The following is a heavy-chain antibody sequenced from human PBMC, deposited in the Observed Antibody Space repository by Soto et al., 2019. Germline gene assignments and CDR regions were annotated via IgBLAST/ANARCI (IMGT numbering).Heavy chain of an antibody. D-gene: IGHD2-2*02. CDR3: ATIPVGTCDMDV. J-gene: IGHJ6*02. V-gene: IGHV3-48*03. CDR1: GFTFSSHE. CDR2: ISSSGSTI. Sequence: GSLRLSCAASGFTFSSHEMNWVRQAPGKGLEWVSYISSSGSTIYYADSVKGRFTISRDNAKNSLYLQMNSLRAEDTAVYYCATIPVGTCDMDVWGQGTTVTVSS.